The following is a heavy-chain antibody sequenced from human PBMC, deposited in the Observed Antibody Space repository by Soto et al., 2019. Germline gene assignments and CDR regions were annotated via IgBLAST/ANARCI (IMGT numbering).Heavy chain of an antibody. D-gene: IGHD4-17*01. Sequence: QVQLVQSGAEVKKPGSSVKVSCKASGGTFSSYAISWVRQAPGQGLEWMGGIIPIFGTANYAQKFQGRVTITADESTSTAYMELSRLRSEDTAVYFCARDATVVTTLVEAVGHYYCCGMDVWGQGTTVTVSS. V-gene: IGHV1-69*01. CDR3: ARDATVVTTLVEAVGHYYCCGMDV. J-gene: IGHJ6*02. CDR2: IIPIFGTA. CDR1: GGTFSSYA.